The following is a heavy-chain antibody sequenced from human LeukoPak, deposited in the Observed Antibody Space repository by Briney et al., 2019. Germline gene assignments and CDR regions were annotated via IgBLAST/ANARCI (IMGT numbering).Heavy chain of an antibody. D-gene: IGHD3-3*01. CDR1: GGTFSSYA. CDR3: ARVGPVLRFLEWLPEDYYFDY. J-gene: IGHJ4*02. CDR2: IIPIFGTA. V-gene: IGHV1-69*13. Sequence: SVKVSCKASGGTFSSYAISWVRQAPGQGLEWMGGIIPIFGTANYAQKFQGRVTITADESTSTVYMELSSLRSEDTAVYYCARVGPVLRFLEWLPEDYYFDYWGQGTLVTVSS.